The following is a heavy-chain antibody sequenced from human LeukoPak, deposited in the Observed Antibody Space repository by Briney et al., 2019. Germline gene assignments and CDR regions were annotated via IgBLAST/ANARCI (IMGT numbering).Heavy chain of an antibody. CDR3: ARGDGPGQRPFDI. Sequence: GGSLRLSCAASGFTFSSYSMNWVRQAPGKGLEWISHISSGGNNIFYGDAVKGRFTVSRDNARNSLYLQISTVRPDDTAVYYCARGDGPGQRPFDIWGQGTMVTVSS. D-gene: IGHD6-25*01. J-gene: IGHJ3*02. CDR1: GFTFSSYS. V-gene: IGHV3-48*04. CDR2: ISSGGNNI.